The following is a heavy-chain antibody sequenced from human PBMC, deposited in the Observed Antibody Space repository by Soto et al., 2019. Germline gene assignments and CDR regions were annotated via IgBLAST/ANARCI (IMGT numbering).Heavy chain of an antibody. D-gene: IGHD3-3*01. CDR1: GFSFSNAW. Sequence: GGSLGLSCAASGFSFSNAWMKWVRQAPGKGLEWVGRIKSKTDGGTTDYAAPVKGRFTISRDDSKNTLYLQMNSLKTEDTAVYYCTTGNDFWSKSAFDIWGQGTMVTVSS. CDR2: IKSKTDGGTT. V-gene: IGHV3-15*07. J-gene: IGHJ3*02. CDR3: TTGNDFWSKSAFDI.